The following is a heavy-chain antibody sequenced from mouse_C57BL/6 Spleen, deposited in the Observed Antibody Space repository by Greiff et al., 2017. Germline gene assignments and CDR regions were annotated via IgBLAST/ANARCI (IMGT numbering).Heavy chain of an antibody. CDR1: GFTFSNYW. CDR2: IRLKSDNYAT. CDR3: TICYYDLDY. Sequence: EVKVVESGGGLVQPGGSMKLSCVASGFTFSNYWMNWVRQSPEKGLEWVAQIRLKSDNYATHYAESVKGRFTISRDDSKSSVYLQMNNLRAEDTGIYYCTICYYDLDYWGQGTTLTVSS. J-gene: IGHJ2*01. V-gene: IGHV6-3*01. D-gene: IGHD1-1*02.